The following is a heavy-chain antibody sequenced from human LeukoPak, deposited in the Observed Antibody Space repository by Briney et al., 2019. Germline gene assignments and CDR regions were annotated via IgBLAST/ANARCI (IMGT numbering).Heavy chain of an antibody. CDR1: GGSINSYY. D-gene: IGHD5-18*01. CDR3: ARYRGYSYGYVYPYVDY. Sequence: SETLSLTCTVSGGSINSYYWSWIRQPPGKGLEWIGNIYYSGSTKYNPSLKSRVTISVDTSKNQFSLKLSSVTAADTAVYYCARYRGYSYGYVYPYVDYWGQGTLVTVSS. J-gene: IGHJ4*02. V-gene: IGHV4-59*08. CDR2: IYYSGST.